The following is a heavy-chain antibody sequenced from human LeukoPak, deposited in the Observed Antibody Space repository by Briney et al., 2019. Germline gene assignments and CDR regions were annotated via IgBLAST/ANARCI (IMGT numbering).Heavy chain of an antibody. CDR2: ISAYNGNT. V-gene: IGHV1-18*04. CDR3: AYCSSTSCYDWWFDP. J-gene: IGHJ5*02. Sequence: GASVKVSCKASGYTFTSYGISWVRQAPGQGLEWMGWISAYNGNTNYAQKLQGRVTMTTDTSTSTAYMELRSLRSNDTAVYYCAYCSSTSCYDWWFDPWGQRTLVTVSS. CDR1: GYTFTSYG. D-gene: IGHD2-2*01.